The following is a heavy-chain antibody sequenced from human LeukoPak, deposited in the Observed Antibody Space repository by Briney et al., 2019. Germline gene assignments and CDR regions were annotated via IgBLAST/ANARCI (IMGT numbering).Heavy chain of an antibody. D-gene: IGHD5-18*01. CDR1: GYSFTSYW. J-gene: IGHJ3*02. V-gene: IGHV5-51*01. CDR3: ASAYSYGNDAFDI. Sequence: GDSLKISCKGSGYSFTSYWIGWVRQMPGKGLEWMGIIYPGDSDTRYSPSFQGQVTISADKSISTAYLQWSSLKASDTAMYYCASAYSYGNDAFDIWGQGTMVTVSS. CDR2: IYPGDSDT.